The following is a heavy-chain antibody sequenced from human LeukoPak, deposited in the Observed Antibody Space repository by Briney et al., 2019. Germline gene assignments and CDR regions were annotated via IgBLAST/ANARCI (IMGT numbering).Heavy chain of an antibody. Sequence: GGSLRLSCAASGSTFSSYSMNWVRQAPGKGLEWVSSISSSSSYIYYADSVKGRFTISRDNAKNSLYLQMNSLRAEDTAVYYCARITEDIVVVPAAMFDYWGQGTLVTVSS. J-gene: IGHJ4*02. CDR3: ARITEDIVVVPAAMFDY. CDR2: ISSSSSYI. CDR1: GSTFSSYS. V-gene: IGHV3-21*01. D-gene: IGHD2-2*01.